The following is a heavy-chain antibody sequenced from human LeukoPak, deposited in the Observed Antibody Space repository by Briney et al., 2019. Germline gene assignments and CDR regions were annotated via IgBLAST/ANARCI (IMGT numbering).Heavy chain of an antibody. CDR1: GLTLSDQY. CDR3: VRRTYAASDI. Sequence: GGSLRLSCAASGLTLSDQYMDWVRQAPGKGLEWIGRTRNRANSYTTEYAASVRGRFSISRDESNKSLYLQMNSVKTKNTGVYYCVRRTYAASDIWGQGTMVTVLS. V-gene: IGHV3-72*01. CDR2: TRNRANSYTT. D-gene: IGHD2-8*01. J-gene: IGHJ3*02.